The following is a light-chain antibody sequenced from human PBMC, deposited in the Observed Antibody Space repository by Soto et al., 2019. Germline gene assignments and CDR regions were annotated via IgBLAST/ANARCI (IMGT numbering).Light chain of an antibody. V-gene: IGLV2-14*01. CDR1: SSDVGGYNY. Sequence: QSVLTQPASVSGSPGQSITISCIGTSSDVGGYNYVSWYQQHPGEAPNLMIYEVNLRPSGFSNRSSGSKSGNTASLTISVLQAEDEADYYCSSYTSSTSYVFGTGTKVTVL. J-gene: IGLJ1*01. CDR2: EVN. CDR3: SSYTSSTSYV.